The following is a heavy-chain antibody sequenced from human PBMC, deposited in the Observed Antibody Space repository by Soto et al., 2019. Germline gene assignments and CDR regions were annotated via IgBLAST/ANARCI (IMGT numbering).Heavy chain of an antibody. CDR2: INPSGGST. J-gene: IGHJ6*03. Sequence: GASVKVSCKASGYTFTSYYMHWVRQAPGQGLEWMGIINPSGGSTSYAQKFQGRVTMTRDTSTSTVYMELSSLRSEDTAVYYCARAGEIPIFGVVTYYYYYMDVWGKGTTVTVSS. CDR1: GYTFTSYY. V-gene: IGHV1-46*03. D-gene: IGHD3-3*01. CDR3: ARAGEIPIFGVVTYYYYYMDV.